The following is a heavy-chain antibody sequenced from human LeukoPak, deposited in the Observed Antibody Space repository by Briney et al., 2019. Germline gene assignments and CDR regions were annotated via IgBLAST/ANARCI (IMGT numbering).Heavy chain of an antibody. Sequence: SETLSLTCTVSGGSISSGGYYWSWIRQHPGKGLEWIGYNYYSGNTYYNPSLKSRVIKSVDTSKNQFSLKLNSVTAADTAVYYCARAGGRGFGYGRLDSWGQGTLVTVSS. D-gene: IGHD5-18*01. CDR2: NYYSGNT. CDR1: GGSISSGGYY. V-gene: IGHV4-31*03. CDR3: ARAGGRGFGYGRLDS. J-gene: IGHJ4*02.